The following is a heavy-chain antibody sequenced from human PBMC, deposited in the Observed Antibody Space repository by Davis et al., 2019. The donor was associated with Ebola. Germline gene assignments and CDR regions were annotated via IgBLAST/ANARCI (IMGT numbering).Heavy chain of an antibody. D-gene: IGHD6-19*01. CDR1: GFTFSSYW. CDR2: ISSDSDYI. Sequence: GESLKISCAASGFTFSSYWMSWVRQAPGKGLEWVSSISSDSDYIYYADSAKGRFTISRDNAKNSLYLQMNSLRAEDTAVYYCAREGGYSSGWYAFDYWGQGTLVTVSS. V-gene: IGHV3-21*01. J-gene: IGHJ4*02. CDR3: AREGGYSSGWYAFDY.